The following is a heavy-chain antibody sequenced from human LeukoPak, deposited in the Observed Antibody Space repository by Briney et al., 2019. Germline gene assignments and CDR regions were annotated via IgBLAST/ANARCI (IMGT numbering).Heavy chain of an antibody. J-gene: IGHJ2*01. CDR1: GGSFSGYY. CDR3: AREGATVTRYFDL. CDR2: INHSGST. D-gene: IGHD4-17*01. V-gene: IGHV4-34*01. Sequence: PSETLSLTCAVYGGSFSGYYWSWIRQPPGKGLEWIGEINHSGSTNYNPSLKSRVTISVDTSMNQFSLKVSSVTAADTAVYYCAREGATVTRYFDLWGRGTLVTVSS.